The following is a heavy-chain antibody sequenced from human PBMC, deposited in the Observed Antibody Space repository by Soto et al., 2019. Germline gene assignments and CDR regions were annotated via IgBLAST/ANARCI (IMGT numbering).Heavy chain of an antibody. CDR3: ASSITADPTYYYYYGMDV. J-gene: IGHJ6*02. CDR1: GGTFSSYA. D-gene: IGHD6-25*01. V-gene: IGHV1-69*13. CDR2: IIPIFGTA. Sequence: SVQVSCKASGGTFSSYAISWVRQAPGQGLEWMGGIIPIFGTANYAQKFQGRVTITADESTSTAYMELSSLRSEDTAVYYCASSITADPTYYYYYGMDVWGQGTTVTVSS.